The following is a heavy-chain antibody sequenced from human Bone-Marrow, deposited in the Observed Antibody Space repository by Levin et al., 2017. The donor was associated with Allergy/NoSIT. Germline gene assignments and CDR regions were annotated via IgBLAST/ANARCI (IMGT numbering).Heavy chain of an antibody. CDR1: GGSFSGYY. CDR2: INHSGST. J-gene: IGHJ6*02. CDR3: ARVGGYSGDDFDYYNGMDV. Sequence: SETLSLTCAVYGGSFSGYYWSWIRRPPGKGLEWIGEINHSGSTTYNPSLKSRVIISVDASKSQFSLKLSSATAADTAVYYCARVGGYSGDDFDYYNGMDVWGQGTTVTVSS. V-gene: IGHV4-34*01. D-gene: IGHD5-12*01.